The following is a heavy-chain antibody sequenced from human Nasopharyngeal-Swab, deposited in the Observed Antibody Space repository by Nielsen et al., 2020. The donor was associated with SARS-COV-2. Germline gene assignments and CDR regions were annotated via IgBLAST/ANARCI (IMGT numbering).Heavy chain of an antibody. CDR1: GFSFSTYW. CDR2: IKQDGSEK. CDR3: ARQGVFVPAYFHQYYMDV. J-gene: IGHJ6*03. D-gene: IGHD3-16*02. Sequence: GESLKISCAASGFSFSTYWMTLVLHAPGQGLEWVANIKQDGSEKYYVDSVKGRFTVSRDNPKNLLYLQVTSLRAEDTAVYYCARQGVFVPAYFHQYYMDVWGKGTTVTVSS. V-gene: IGHV3-7*03.